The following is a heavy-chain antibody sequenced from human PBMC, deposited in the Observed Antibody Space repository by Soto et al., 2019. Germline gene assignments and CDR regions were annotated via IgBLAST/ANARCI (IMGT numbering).Heavy chain of an antibody. D-gene: IGHD2-15*01. CDR2: TYYRSRWYS. Sequence: QTLSLTCVGSGDTVSSNSVAWNWVRQSPSRGLEWLGRTYYRSRWYSDYAVSVRSRIDINADTSKNQVSLQLNSVTPEDTAVYYCARSEEDSDYYYGMDVWGQGTTVTVSS. CDR1: GDTVSSNSVA. CDR3: ARSEEDSDYYYGMDV. V-gene: IGHV6-1*01. J-gene: IGHJ6*02.